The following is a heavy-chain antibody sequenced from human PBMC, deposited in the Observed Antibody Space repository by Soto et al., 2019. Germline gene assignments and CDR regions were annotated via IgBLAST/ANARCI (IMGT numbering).Heavy chain of an antibody. Sequence: PSETLSLTCTVSGGSISSYYWSWIRQPAGKGLEWIGRIYTSGSTNYNPSLKSRVTMSVDTSKNQFSLKLSSVTAADTAVYYCAREYNWKYGPNYYYYYGMDVWGQGTTVTVSS. CDR1: GGSISSYY. J-gene: IGHJ6*02. CDR3: AREYNWKYGPNYYYYYGMDV. CDR2: IYTSGST. V-gene: IGHV4-4*07. D-gene: IGHD1-7*01.